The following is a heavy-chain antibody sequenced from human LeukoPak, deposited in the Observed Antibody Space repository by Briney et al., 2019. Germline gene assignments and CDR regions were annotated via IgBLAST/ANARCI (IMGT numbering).Heavy chain of an antibody. J-gene: IGHJ5*02. V-gene: IGHV1-69*05. D-gene: IGHD3-3*01. CDR1: GGTFSSYA. Sequence: ASVKVSCKASGGTFSSYAISWVRQAPGQGLEWMGRIIPIFGTANYAQKFQGRVTITTDESTSTAYMELSSLRSEDTAVYYCARDRDFWSGYHSENWFDPWGQGTLVTVSP. CDR2: IIPIFGTA. CDR3: ARDRDFWSGYHSENWFDP.